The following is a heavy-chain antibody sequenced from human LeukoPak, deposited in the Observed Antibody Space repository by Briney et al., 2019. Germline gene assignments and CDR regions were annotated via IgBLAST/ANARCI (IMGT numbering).Heavy chain of an antibody. CDR2: INPNSGGT. V-gene: IGHV1-2*02. Sequence: ASVKVSCKASGYTFTGYYMHWVRQAPGQGLEWMGWINPNSGGTNYAQKLQGRVTMTTDTSTSTAYMELRSLRSDDTAVYYCARGWGYDFWSATKYYYGMDVWGQGTTVTVSS. J-gene: IGHJ6*02. D-gene: IGHD3-3*01. CDR1: GYTFTGYY. CDR3: ARGWGYDFWSATKYYYGMDV.